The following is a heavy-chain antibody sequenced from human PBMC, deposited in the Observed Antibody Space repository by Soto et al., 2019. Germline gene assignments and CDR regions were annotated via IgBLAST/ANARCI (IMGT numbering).Heavy chain of an antibody. V-gene: IGHV3-23*01. CDR3: AKGSASSRPYFFDY. Sequence: GGSLRLSCAVSGFTFSSHAMSWVRQAPGKGLEWVSTITNNGGDTYHADSVKGRFTISRDNTKNTLYLQMDSLTAEDRAVYYCAKGSASSRPYFFDYWGQGTLVTVSS. CDR2: ITNNGGDT. J-gene: IGHJ4*02. D-gene: IGHD2-2*01. CDR1: GFTFSSHA.